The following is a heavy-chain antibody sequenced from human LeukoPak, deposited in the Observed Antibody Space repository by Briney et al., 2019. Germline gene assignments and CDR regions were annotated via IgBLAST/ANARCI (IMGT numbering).Heavy chain of an antibody. CDR2: ISSSGSTI. J-gene: IGHJ6*02. D-gene: IGHD6-13*01. Sequence: GGSLRLSCAASGFTFSDYYMSWIRQAPGKGLEWVSYISSSGSTIYYADSVKGRFTISRDNSKNSLYLQMNSLRTEDTALYYCVKDIGAGIAAAGTYYYGMDVWGQGTTVTVSS. V-gene: IGHV3-11*01. CDR3: VKDIGAGIAAAGTYYYGMDV. CDR1: GFTFSDYY.